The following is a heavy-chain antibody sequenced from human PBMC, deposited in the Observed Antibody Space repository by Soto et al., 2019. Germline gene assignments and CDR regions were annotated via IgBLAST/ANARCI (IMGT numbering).Heavy chain of an antibody. D-gene: IGHD2-2*02. V-gene: IGHV1-69*06. Sequence: SVKVSCKASGGTFSSYAISWVRQAPGQGLEWMGGIIPIFGTANYAQKFQGRVTITADKSTSTAYMELSSLRSEDTAVYYCARDIVVVPAAIRGNTMDVWGQGTTVTVSS. CDR3: ARDIVVVPAAIRGNTMDV. J-gene: IGHJ6*02. CDR2: IIPIFGTA. CDR1: GGTFSSYA.